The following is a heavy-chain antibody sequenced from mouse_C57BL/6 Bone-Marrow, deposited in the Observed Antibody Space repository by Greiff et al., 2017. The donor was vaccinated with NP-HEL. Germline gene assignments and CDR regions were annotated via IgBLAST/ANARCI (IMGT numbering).Heavy chain of an antibody. D-gene: IGHD1-2*01. Sequence: QVQLQQPGAELVKPGASVKMSCKASGYTFTSYWITWVKQGPGQGLEWIGDIYPGSGSTNYNEKFKSKATLTVDTSSSTAYMQLSSLTSEDSAVYYCARSGLLRQHYAMDYWGQGTSVTVSS. J-gene: IGHJ4*01. CDR1: GYTFTSYW. CDR3: ARSGLLRQHYAMDY. CDR2: IYPGSGST. V-gene: IGHV1-55*01.